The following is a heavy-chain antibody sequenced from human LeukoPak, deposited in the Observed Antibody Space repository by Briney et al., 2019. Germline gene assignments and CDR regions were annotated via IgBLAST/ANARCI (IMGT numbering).Heavy chain of an antibody. Sequence: SETLSLTCTVSGGSISSGGYYWSWIRQPPGKGLEWIGYIYHSGSTYYNPSLKSRVTISVDRSKNQFSLKLSSVTAADTAVYYCARVTELSLFDYWGQGTLVTVSS. J-gene: IGHJ4*02. CDR1: GGSISSGGYY. D-gene: IGHD1-26*01. CDR2: IYHSGST. V-gene: IGHV4-30-2*01. CDR3: ARVTELSLFDY.